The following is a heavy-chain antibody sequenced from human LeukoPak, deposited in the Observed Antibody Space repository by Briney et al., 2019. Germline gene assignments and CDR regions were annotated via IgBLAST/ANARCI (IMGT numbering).Heavy chain of an antibody. Sequence: SETLSLTCIVSGDSIRTDYWSWIRQSPGKGLEWIGYINYSGNSDYNPSLKSRVTISVDRSKKQVSLRMRSVTAADTAVYYCARYVDYYDISPHAFDIWGQGTMVTVSS. CDR1: GDSIRTDY. CDR3: ARYVDYYDISPHAFDI. D-gene: IGHD3-22*01. CDR2: INYSGNS. V-gene: IGHV4-59*08. J-gene: IGHJ3*02.